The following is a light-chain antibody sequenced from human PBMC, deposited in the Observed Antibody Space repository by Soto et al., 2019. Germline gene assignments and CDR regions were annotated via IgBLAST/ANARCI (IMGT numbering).Light chain of an antibody. CDR1: SSDVGGYNY. V-gene: IGLV2-11*01. Sequence: QSALTQPRSVSGSTAQTVTISCTATSSDVGGYNYVSWYQQHPGKAPKLMIYDVSKRPSGVPDRFSGSKSGNTASLTISGLQAEDEADYYCCSYAGSSWVFGGGTKLTVL. CDR2: DVS. CDR3: CSYAGSSWV. J-gene: IGLJ3*02.